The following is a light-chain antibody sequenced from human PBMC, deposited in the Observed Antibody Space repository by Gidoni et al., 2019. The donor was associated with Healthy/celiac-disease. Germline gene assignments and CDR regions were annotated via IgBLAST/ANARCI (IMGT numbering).Light chain of an antibody. J-gene: IGKJ3*01. CDR2: DAS. CDR1: QSVSIY. CDR3: QQRSNWPLLFT. Sequence: EIVLTQSPATLSLSPGERATLSCRASQSVSIYLAWYQQKPGQAPRLLIYDASNRATGIPARFSGSGSGTDFTLTISSLEPEDFAVYYCQQRSNWPLLFTFGPGTKVDIK. V-gene: IGKV3-11*01.